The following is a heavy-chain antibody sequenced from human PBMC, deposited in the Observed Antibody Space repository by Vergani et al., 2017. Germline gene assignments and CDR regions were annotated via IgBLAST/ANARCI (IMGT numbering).Heavy chain of an antibody. CDR2: INPNSGGT. CDR3: ARDGREYYYDSSGYYIDY. V-gene: IGHV1-2*02. D-gene: IGHD3-22*01. Sequence: QVQLVQSGAEVKKPGASVKVSCKASGYTFTGYYMHWVRQAPGQGLEWMGWINPNSGGTNYAQKFQGRVTMTRETSISTAYMELSRLRSDDTAVYYCARDGREYYYDSSGYYIDYWGQGTLVTVSS. J-gene: IGHJ4*02. CDR1: GYTFTGYY.